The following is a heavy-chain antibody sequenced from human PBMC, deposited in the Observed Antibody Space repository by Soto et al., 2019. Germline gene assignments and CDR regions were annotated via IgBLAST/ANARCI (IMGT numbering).Heavy chain of an antibody. CDR3: ARSQSMVDGSASGTTFADSMDV. D-gene: IGHD1-26*01. CDR1: GYTFTSYY. Sequence: QVQLVQSGAEVKKPGASVKVSCQTYGYTFTSYYIHWVRQAPGQGLAWMGIINPSGGYTKYSKKFQVRVTMTRDAATNIVFIELSSLTSDDTAVEFCARSQSMVDGSASGTTFADSMDVWGQGTTVTVSS. J-gene: IGHJ6*02. V-gene: IGHV1-46*01. CDR2: INPSGGYT.